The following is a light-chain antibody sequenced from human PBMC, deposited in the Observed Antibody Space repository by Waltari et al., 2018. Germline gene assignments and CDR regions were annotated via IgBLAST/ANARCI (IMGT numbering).Light chain of an antibody. CDR3: QKYGRLPAT. CDR2: DAS. J-gene: IGKJ1*01. CDR1: QSVSRT. V-gene: IGKV3-20*01. Sequence: EIVLTQSPGTLSLSPGERAILSCRASQSVSRTLAWYQQKPGQAPRLLIYDASTRATGIADRFSGSGSGTDFSLTISRLEPEDFAVYYCQKYGRLPATFGQGTKVEIK.